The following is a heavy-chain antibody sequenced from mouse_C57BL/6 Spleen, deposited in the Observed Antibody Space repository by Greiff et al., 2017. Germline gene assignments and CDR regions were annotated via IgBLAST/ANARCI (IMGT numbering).Heavy chain of an antibody. V-gene: IGHV1-61*01. CDR1: GYTFTSYW. J-gene: IGHJ4*01. CDR3: ERGRENYAMNY. CDR2: IYPSDSET. Sequence: QVQLQQPGAELVRPGSSVKLSCKASGYTFTSYWMDWVKQRPGQGLEWIGNIYPSDSETPYNQKFKDKATLTVDKSSSTASMQLSSLPSEDSAFYYCERGRENYAMNYWGQGTSVTVSS.